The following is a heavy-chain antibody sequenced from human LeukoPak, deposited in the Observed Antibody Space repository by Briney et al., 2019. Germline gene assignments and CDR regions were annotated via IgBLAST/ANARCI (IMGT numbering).Heavy chain of an antibody. CDR1: GGSVSSGSYY. CDR3: ARDHPPGYSRGWGFDY. Sequence: SETLSLTCTVSGGSVSSGSYYWSWIRQPPGKGLEWIGYIYYSGSNNYNPSLKSRVTISVDTSKNQFSLKLSSVTAADTAVYYCARDHPPGYSRGWGFDYWGQGTLVTVSS. V-gene: IGHV4-61*01. J-gene: IGHJ4*02. CDR2: IYYSGSN. D-gene: IGHD6-19*01.